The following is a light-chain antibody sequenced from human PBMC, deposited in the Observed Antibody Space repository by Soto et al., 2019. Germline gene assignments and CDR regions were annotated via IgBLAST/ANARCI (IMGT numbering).Light chain of an antibody. V-gene: IGKV1-39*01. CDR1: QSISRY. CDR3: QQSYSTPYT. Sequence: DIQMTQSLSALSASVGDRVTITCRASQSISRYLNWYQQKVGIAPKLLIYAASSLQSGVPPRFSGSGSGTDFTLTISSLQPEDFATYHCQQSYSTPYTFGQGTKLEI. J-gene: IGKJ2*01. CDR2: AAS.